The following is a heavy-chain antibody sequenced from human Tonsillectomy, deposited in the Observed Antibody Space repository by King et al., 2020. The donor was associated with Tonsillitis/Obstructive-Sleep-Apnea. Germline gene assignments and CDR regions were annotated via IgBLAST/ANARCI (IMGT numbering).Heavy chain of an antibody. CDR2: INHSGST. V-gene: IGHV4-34*01. Sequence: VQLQQWGAGLLKPSETLSLTCAVYGGAFSGYYWSWNRQPPGKGLEWIGEINHSGSTNYNPSLKSRVTISVDTSKNQFSLKLSSVTAADMAVYYCARGPPPEGIVVVVAATPFDYWGQGTLVTVSS. D-gene: IGHD2-15*01. CDR3: ARGPPPEGIVVVVAATPFDY. J-gene: IGHJ4*02. CDR1: GGAFSGYY.